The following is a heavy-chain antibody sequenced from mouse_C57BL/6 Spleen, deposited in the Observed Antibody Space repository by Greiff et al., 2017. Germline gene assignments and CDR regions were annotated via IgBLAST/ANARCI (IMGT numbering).Heavy chain of an antibody. CDR2: IDPETGGT. V-gene: IGHV1-15*01. J-gene: IGHJ2*01. Sequence: QVQLQQSGAELVRPGASVTLSCKASGYTFTDYEMHWVKQTPVHGLEWIGAIDPETGGTAYNQKFKGKAILTADKSSSTAYMELRSLTSEDSAVYYCTRSGQNYCSSGGYWGQGTTLTVSS. CDR1: GYTFTDYE. CDR3: TRSGQNYCSSGGY. D-gene: IGHD1-1*01.